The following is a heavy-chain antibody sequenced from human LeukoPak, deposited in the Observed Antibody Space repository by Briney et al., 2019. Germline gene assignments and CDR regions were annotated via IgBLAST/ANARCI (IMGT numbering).Heavy chain of an antibody. Sequence: SETLSLTCAVYGGSFSGYYWSWIRQPPGKGLEWIGEINHSGSTNYNPSLKNRVIISVDTSKNQFSLKLSSVTAADTAVYYCARARSDYDFWSGYGSGSYYKYWGQGTLVTVSS. CDR2: INHSGST. CDR3: ARARSDYDFWSGYGSGSYYKY. D-gene: IGHD3-10*01. CDR1: GGSFSGYY. V-gene: IGHV4-34*01. J-gene: IGHJ4*02.